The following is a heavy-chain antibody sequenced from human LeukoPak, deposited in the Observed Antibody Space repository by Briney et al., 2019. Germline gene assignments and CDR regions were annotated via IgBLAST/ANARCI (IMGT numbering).Heavy chain of an antibody. CDR3: ARGLSAMYYYYMDV. V-gene: IGHV3-30*03. D-gene: IGHD2-2*01. Sequence: GGSLRLSCAASGFTFSSYGMHWVRQAPGKGLEWVAVISYDGSNKYYADSVKGRFTISRDNSKNTLYLQMNSLRAEDTAVYYCARGLSAMYYYYMDVWGKGTTVTVSS. CDR1: GFTFSSYG. J-gene: IGHJ6*03. CDR2: ISYDGSNK.